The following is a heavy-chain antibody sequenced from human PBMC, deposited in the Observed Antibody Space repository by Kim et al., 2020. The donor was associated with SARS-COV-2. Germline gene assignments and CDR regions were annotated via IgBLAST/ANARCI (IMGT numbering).Heavy chain of an antibody. Sequence: SSSSYIYYADSVKGRFTISRDNAKNSLYLQMNSLRAEDTAVYYCARVDGYWGQGTLVTVSS. J-gene: IGHJ4*02. V-gene: IGHV3-21*01. CDR3: ARVDGY. CDR2: SSSSYI.